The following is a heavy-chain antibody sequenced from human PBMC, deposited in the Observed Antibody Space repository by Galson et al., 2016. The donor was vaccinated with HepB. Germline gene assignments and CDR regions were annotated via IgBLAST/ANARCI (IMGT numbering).Heavy chain of an antibody. D-gene: IGHD6-19*01. CDR3: AKGYYWILAVAGWYFDL. J-gene: IGHJ2*01. CDR2: INHSGSI. V-gene: IGHV4-34*01. CDR1: GGSFSNYY. Sequence: ETLSLTCGISGGSFSNYYWSWIRRAPEKGLEWIAEINHSGSINYNPSPMSRVAISMDTSKNQFSLQLTSVTAADTGVYYCAKGYYWILAVAGWYFDLWGRGTLVTVSS.